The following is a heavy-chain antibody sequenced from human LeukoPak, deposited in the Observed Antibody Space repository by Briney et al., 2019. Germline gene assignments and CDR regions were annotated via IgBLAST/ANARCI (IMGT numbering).Heavy chain of an antibody. CDR3: ARDFLCSSTSCYNNLPDY. CDR1: GFTFSSYG. V-gene: IGHV3-33*01. D-gene: IGHD2-2*02. J-gene: IGHJ4*02. CDR2: IWYDGSNK. Sequence: GGSLRLSCAASGFTFSSYGMHWVRQAPGKGLEWVAVIWYDGSNKYYADSVKGRFTISRDNSKNTLYLQMNSLRAEDTAVYYCARDFLCSSTSCYNNLPDYWGQGTLVTVSS.